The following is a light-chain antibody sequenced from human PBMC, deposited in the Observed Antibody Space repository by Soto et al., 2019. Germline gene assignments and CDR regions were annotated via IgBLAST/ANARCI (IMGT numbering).Light chain of an antibody. CDR2: DAS. CDR3: QQRSNWPPIT. Sequence: EIVLTQSPATLTLSPGERATLSCRASQTISSSLAWYQQKPGQSPRLLIYDASNRASGVPPRFSGSGSGTDFTLSISSIEPEDFAVYYCQQRSNWPPITFGQGTLLEI. CDR1: QTISSS. J-gene: IGKJ5*01. V-gene: IGKV3-11*01.